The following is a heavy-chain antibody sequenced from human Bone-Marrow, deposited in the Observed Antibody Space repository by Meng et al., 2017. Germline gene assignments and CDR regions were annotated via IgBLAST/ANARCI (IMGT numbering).Heavy chain of an antibody. CDR2: IRSSADGT. D-gene: IGHD3-10*01. CDR1: GFTFSSYE. J-gene: IGHJ6*02. CDR3: AKDGLGGHYGSGCYVHYGMDV. Sequence: GESLKISCAASGFTFSSYEMNWVRQAPGKGLEWVSAIRSSADGTYYADSVKGRFTISRDNSKNTLYLEMNSLRVEDTAVYYCAKDGLGGHYGSGCYVHYGMDVWGQGTTVTVSS. V-gene: IGHV3-23*01.